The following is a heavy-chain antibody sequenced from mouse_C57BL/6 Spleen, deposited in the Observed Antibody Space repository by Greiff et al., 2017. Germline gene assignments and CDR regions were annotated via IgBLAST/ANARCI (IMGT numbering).Heavy chain of an antibody. D-gene: IGHD2-5*01. J-gene: IGHJ3*01. CDR1: GYAFSSDW. V-gene: IGHV1-80*01. Sequence: VQLQQSGAELVRPGASVKISCKASGYAFSSDWMNWVKQRPGKGLEWIGQIYPGDGDTNYNGKFKGKATLTADKSSSTAYMQLSSLTSEDSAVYFCERKEDYSNHFAYWGQGTLVTVAA. CDR3: ERKEDYSNHFAY. CDR2: IYPGDGDT.